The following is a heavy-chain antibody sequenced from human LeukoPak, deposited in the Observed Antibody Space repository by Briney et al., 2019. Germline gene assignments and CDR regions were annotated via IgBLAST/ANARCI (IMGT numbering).Heavy chain of an antibody. CDR3: AAEKNDYGDYDYYYGMDV. Sequence: SVKVSCKASGFTFTSSAVQWVRQARGQRLEWIGWIVVGSGNTNYAQKFQERVTITRDMSTSTAYMELSSLRSEDTAVYYCAAEKNDYGDYDYYYGMDVWGKGTTVTVSS. D-gene: IGHD4-17*01. CDR1: GFTFTSSA. V-gene: IGHV1-58*01. CDR2: IVVGSGNT. J-gene: IGHJ6*04.